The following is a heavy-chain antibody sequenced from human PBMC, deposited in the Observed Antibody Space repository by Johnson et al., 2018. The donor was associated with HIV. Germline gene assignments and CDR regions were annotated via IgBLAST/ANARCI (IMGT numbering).Heavy chain of an antibody. CDR2: INWNGGST. CDR1: GFTFDDYG. J-gene: IGHJ3*02. V-gene: IGHV3-20*04. D-gene: IGHD3-10*01. Sequence: VQLVESGGGVVRPGGSLRLSCAASGFTFDDYGMSWVRQAPGKGLEWVSGINWNGGSTGYADSVKGRFTISRANAKNSLYLQMNSLRAEDTALYYCARMVRYYYGSGSYYNVPWKDAFDIWGQGTMVTVSS. CDR3: ARMVRYYYGSGSYYNVPWKDAFDI.